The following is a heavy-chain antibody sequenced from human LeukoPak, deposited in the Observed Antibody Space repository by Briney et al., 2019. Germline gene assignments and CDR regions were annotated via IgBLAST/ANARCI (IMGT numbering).Heavy chain of an antibody. V-gene: IGHV3-30-3*01. D-gene: IGHD1-14*01. CDR1: GFTFTAAW. Sequence: PGGSLRLSCAVSGFTFTAAWMSWVRQAPGKGLEWVAVISSDGSKKFYSDSVKGQFTISRDNSKNTLYLQMSSLRTEDTGVYFCVRDAGGYWGQGTLVTVSS. CDR3: VRDAGGY. J-gene: IGHJ4*02. CDR2: ISSDGSKK.